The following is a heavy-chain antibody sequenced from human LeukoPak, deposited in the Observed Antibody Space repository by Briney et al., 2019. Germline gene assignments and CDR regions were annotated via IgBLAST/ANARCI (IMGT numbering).Heavy chain of an antibody. D-gene: IGHD4-17*01. CDR2: INPNSGGT. V-gene: IGHV1-2*06. Sequence: ASVKVSCKASGYTFTGYCMHWVRQAPGQGLEWMGRINPNSGGTNYAQKFQGRVTMTRDTSISTAYMELSRLRSDDTAVYYCARDNDYGDYYAGVSWGQGTLVTVSS. CDR3: ARDNDYGDYYAGVS. J-gene: IGHJ1*01. CDR1: GYTFTGYC.